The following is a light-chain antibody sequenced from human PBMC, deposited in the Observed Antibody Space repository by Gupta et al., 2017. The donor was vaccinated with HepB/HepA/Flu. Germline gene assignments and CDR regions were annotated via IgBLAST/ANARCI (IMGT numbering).Light chain of an antibody. CDR1: QSLLHSNGYNY. Sequence: DIVLTQSPLSLPVTPGEPASISCRSSQSLLHSNGYNYLDWYLQKPGQSPQLLIYLGSNRASGVPDRFRGSGSGTDFTLNISRVEAEDVGVYFCMQALRTPHTFGGGTKLEIK. J-gene: IGKJ4*01. CDR2: LGS. CDR3: MQALRTPHT. V-gene: IGKV2-28*01.